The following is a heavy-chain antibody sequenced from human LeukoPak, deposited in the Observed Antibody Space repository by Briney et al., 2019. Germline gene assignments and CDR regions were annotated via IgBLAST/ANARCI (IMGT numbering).Heavy chain of an antibody. D-gene: IGHD2-2*01. CDR3: ARADIVVVPAARRYYYYYMDV. V-gene: IGHV4-31*03. CDR2: IYYSGST. J-gene: IGHJ6*03. Sequence: SETLSLTCTVSGGSISSGGYYWSWIRQHPGKGLEWIGYIYYSGSTYYNPSLKSRVTISVDTSKNQFSLKLSSVTAADTAVYYCARADIVVVPAARRYYYYYMDVWGKGTTVTVSS. CDR1: GGSISSGGYY.